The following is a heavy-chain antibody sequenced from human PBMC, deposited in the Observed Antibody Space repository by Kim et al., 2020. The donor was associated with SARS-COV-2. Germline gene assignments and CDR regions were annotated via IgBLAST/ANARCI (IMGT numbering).Heavy chain of an antibody. CDR3: ARANVDTAMVDIGMDI. Sequence: SETLSLTCTVSGGSVSSGSYYWSWIRQPPGKGLEWIGYIYYSGSTNYNPSLKSRVTISVDTSKNQFSLKLSSVTAADTAVYYCARANVDTAMVDIGMDIWGQGTTVTVSS. V-gene: IGHV4-61*01. D-gene: IGHD5-18*01. CDR1: GGSVSSGSYY. J-gene: IGHJ6*02. CDR2: IYYSGST.